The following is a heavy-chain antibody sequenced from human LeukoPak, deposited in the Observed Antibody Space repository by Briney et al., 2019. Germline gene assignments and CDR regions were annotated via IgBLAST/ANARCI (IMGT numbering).Heavy chain of an antibody. CDR1: GFTVSNNY. Sequence: PGGSLRLSCAASGFTVSNNYMSWVGQAPGKGLEWVSISYSDSNTNYADSVKGRFTISRDTSQNTLSLQMNSLRAEDTAVYYCVRKNRDFNAAFDIWGQGTVVTVSS. J-gene: IGHJ3*02. D-gene: IGHD1-14*01. V-gene: IGHV3-53*01. CDR3: VRKNRDFNAAFDI. CDR2: SYSDSNT.